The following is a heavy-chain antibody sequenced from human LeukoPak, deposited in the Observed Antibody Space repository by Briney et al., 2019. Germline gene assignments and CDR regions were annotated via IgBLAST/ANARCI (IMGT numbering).Heavy chain of an antibody. Sequence: GESLKISCKGSGYSFTSYWIAWVRQMPGKGLEWMGVIYPGDSDTRYSPSFQGQVTISADESISTAYLQWSRLRASDTAMYYCARNRAVAGTSGDYYFYGLDVWGQGTTVTVSS. D-gene: IGHD6-19*01. V-gene: IGHV5-51*01. CDR1: GYSFTSYW. J-gene: IGHJ6*02. CDR2: IYPGDSDT. CDR3: ARNRAVAGTSGDYYFYGLDV.